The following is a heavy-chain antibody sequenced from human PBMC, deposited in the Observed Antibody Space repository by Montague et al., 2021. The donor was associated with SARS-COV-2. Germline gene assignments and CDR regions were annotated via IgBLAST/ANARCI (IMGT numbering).Heavy chain of an antibody. CDR2: IHHGGST. J-gene: IGHJ6*03. CDR3: ARLGDGVVPSPILGVGPYYSYYYMDV. V-gene: IGHV4-34*01. Sequence: SETLSLTCAVHGGSFSTYSWNWIRQPPGKGLEWIGEIHHGGSTNYNPPLKSRVTISPDTSKNQFSLKLTSLAAADTAVFYCARLGDGVVPSPILGVGPYYSYYYMDVWGKGTTVTVSS. D-gene: IGHD3-10*01. CDR1: GGSFSTYS.